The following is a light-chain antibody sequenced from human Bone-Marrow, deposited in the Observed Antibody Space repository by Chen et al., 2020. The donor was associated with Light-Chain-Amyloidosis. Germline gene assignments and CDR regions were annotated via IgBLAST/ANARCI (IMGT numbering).Light chain of an antibody. Sequence: SYELTQPPSVSVSPGQTARITCSGDDLPTKYAYWYQQKPGQAPVLVIHRDTERPSGISERFAGSSSGTTATLTMRRVEAEDEAAYHCQSADSSGTYEVIFGGGTKLPVL. CDR1: DLPTKY. CDR2: RDT. CDR3: QSADSSGTYEVI. V-gene: IGLV3-25*03. J-gene: IGLJ2*01.